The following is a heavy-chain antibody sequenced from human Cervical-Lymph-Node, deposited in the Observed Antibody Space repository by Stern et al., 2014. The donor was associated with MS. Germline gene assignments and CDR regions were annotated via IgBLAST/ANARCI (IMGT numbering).Heavy chain of an antibody. CDR3: ATFISAAGTFNH. CDR1: GYNTTSYG. D-gene: IGHD6-13*01. Sequence: QVQLMQSGGEVKKPGASVKVSCKASGYNTTSYGFTWVRKAPGQGLEWMVLISRYNGNTNYVQKVQGRFTMTTDTSSSTSYMEVRSLRSDDTAVYYCATFISAAGTFNHGGQGTLVTVSS. CDR2: ISRYNGNT. V-gene: IGHV1-18*01. J-gene: IGHJ4*02.